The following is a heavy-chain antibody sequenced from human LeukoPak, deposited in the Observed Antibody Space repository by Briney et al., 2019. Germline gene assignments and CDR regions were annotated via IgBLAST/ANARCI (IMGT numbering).Heavy chain of an antibody. CDR3: AKDPQRYCSSTSCWDWFDP. D-gene: IGHD2-2*01. Sequence: GRSLRLSCAASGFTFSSYGMHWVRQAPGKGLEWVAVISYDGSNKYYADSVKGRFTISRDNSKNTLYPQMNSLRVEDTAVYYCAKDPQRYCSSTSCWDWFDPWGQGTLVTVSS. V-gene: IGHV3-30*18. CDR2: ISYDGSNK. CDR1: GFTFSSYG. J-gene: IGHJ5*02.